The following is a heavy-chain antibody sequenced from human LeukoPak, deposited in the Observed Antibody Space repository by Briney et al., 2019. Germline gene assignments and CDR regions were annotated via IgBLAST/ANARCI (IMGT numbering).Heavy chain of an antibody. CDR2: IDPNSGGT. D-gene: IGHD6-13*01. Sequence: ASVKVSRKTSGYTFTGYYIHLVRQAPGQGLEWMGWIDPNSGGTNYAQKFQGRVTMTRDTSISTAYMELSRLTSADTALYRGATPSSSSWYGFDPWGQGTLVTVSS. J-gene: IGHJ5*02. CDR1: GYTFTGYY. CDR3: ATPSSSSWYGFDP. V-gene: IGHV1-2*02.